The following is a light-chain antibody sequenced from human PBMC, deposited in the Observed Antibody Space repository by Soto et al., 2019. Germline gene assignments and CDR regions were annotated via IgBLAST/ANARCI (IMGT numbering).Light chain of an antibody. V-gene: IGKV1-13*02. CDR3: QQINSYPLLT. CDR1: QGISSA. CDR2: DAS. Sequence: AIQLPQSPSSLSASVGDRVTITCRASQGISSALAWYQQKPGKAPKLLIYDASSLESGVPSRFSGSGSGTDFTLTISSLQPEDFATYYCQQINSYPLLTFGGGTKVEIK. J-gene: IGKJ4*01.